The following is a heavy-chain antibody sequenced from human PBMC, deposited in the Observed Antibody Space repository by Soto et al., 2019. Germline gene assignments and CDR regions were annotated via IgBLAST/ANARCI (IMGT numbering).Heavy chain of an antibody. V-gene: IGHV3-15*01. J-gene: IGHJ6*03. CDR2: IKSKTDGGTT. CDR3: TTDPGDIAARLGYYYYYMDV. D-gene: IGHD6-6*01. CDR1: GFTFSNAW. Sequence: GGSLRLSCAASGFTFSNAWMSWVRQAPGKGLEWVGRIKSKTDGGTTDYAAPVKGRFTISRDDSKNTLYLQMNSLKTEDTAVYYCTTDPGDIAARLGYYYYYMDVWGKGTTVTVSS.